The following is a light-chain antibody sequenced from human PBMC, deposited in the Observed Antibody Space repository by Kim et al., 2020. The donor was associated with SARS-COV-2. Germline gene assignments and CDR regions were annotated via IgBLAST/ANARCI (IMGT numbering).Light chain of an antibody. CDR2: GAS. CDR1: QSVTSK. V-gene: IGKV3-15*01. J-gene: IGKJ1*01. CDR3: QQYNNWPRT. Sequence: EIVMTQYPATLSVSPGERATLSCRASQSVTSKLAWYQQKPGQAPRLLIYGASTRATGIPARFSGSGSGTEFTLTISSLQSEDFAVYYCQQYNNWPRTFGQGTKVDIK.